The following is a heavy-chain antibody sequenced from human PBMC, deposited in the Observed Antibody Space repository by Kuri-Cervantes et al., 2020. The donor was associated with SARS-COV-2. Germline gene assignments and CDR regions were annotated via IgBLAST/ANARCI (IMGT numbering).Heavy chain of an antibody. J-gene: IGHJ4*02. V-gene: IGHV1-69*04. CDR1: GGTFSSYA. CDR3: ASQTEIYGSGSYYFDY. D-gene: IGHD3-10*01. Sequence: SVKVSCKASGGTFSSYAISWVRQAPGQGLEWMGSIIPILGIANYAQKFQGRVTITADKSTSTDYMELSSLRSEETAVYYCASQTEIYGSGSYYFDYWGQGTLVTVSS. CDR2: IIPILGIA.